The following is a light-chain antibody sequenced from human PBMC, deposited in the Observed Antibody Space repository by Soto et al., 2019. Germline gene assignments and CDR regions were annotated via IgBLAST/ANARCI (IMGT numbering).Light chain of an antibody. J-gene: IGLJ1*01. CDR1: SSDVGGYNY. CDR2: DVS. CDR3: CSYAGSYNFSV. Sequence: QSALTQPRSVSGSPGQSVTISCTGTSSDVGGYNYVSWYQQHPGKAPKLMIYDVSKRPSGVPDRFSGSKSGNTASLTISGLQAEDAADYYCCSYAGSYNFSVFGTGTKVTVL. V-gene: IGLV2-11*01.